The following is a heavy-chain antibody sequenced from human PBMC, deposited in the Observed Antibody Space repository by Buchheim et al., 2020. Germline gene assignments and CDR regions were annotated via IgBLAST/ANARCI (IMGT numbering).Heavy chain of an antibody. CDR2: IWYDGSIQ. J-gene: IGHJ2*01. CDR3: AKVPRFDTWYFDL. D-gene: IGHD3-16*01. CDR1: GFTFGSSA. Sequence: QVQLVESGGGVVQPGRSLRLSCAASGFTFGSSAMHWVRQAPGKGLEWVAAIWYDGSIQYYSDSVRGRFTISRDISKNTLYLQMDSLRAEDTAMYYCAKVPRFDTWYFDLWGRGTL. V-gene: IGHV3-33*06.